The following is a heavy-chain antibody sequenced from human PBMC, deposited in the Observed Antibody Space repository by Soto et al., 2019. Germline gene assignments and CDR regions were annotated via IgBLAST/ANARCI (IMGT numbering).Heavy chain of an antibody. Sequence: ASVKVSCKASGYTFTSYYMHWVRQAPGQGLEWMGIINPSGGSTSYAQKFQGRVTMTRDTSTSTVYMELSSLRSEDTAVYYCARDNRICLRAVAGNGVYVMDVWGQGTTVIGSS. CDR3: ARDNRICLRAVAGNGVYVMDV. CDR1: GYTFTSYY. CDR2: INPSGGST. V-gene: IGHV1-46*01. D-gene: IGHD6-19*01. J-gene: IGHJ6*02.